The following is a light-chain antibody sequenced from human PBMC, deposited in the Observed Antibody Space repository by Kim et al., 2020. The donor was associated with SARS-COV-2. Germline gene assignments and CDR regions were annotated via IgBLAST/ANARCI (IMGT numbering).Light chain of an antibody. V-gene: IGKV3-15*01. Sequence: EIVVKQSPATLSVSPGERATLSCRASESVSSHLAWYQQKPGQPPRLLIYGASTRATGIPARFSGSGSGTEFTLTISSLQSEDFAVYYCQHPGTFGQGTKVDIK. CDR1: ESVSSH. CDR3: QHPGT. J-gene: IGKJ1*01. CDR2: GAS.